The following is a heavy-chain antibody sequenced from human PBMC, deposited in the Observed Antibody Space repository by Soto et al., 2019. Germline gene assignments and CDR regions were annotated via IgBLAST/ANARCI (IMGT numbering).Heavy chain of an antibody. Sequence: QVQLVQSGAEVKKPGASVKVSCKASGYIFTSYYIHWVRQAPGQGLEWMGWINPFDGSRMFAQSFQGRITMTRDTSTSTVHMEVRSLRSEDTAVYYCSRVDLGKTSPFDHWGQGTLVTVSS. CDR3: SRVDLGKTSPFDH. CDR2: INPFDGSR. D-gene: IGHD2-2*03. V-gene: IGHV1-46*03. J-gene: IGHJ4*02. CDR1: GYIFTSYY.